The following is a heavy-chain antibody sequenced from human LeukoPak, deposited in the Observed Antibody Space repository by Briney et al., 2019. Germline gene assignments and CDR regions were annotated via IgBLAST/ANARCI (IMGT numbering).Heavy chain of an antibody. Sequence: GGSLRLSCAASGLTFSSYEMNWVRQAPGKGLEWISFIDGSGRPIYYADSVKGRFTMSRDNAKNPLYLQMNSLRAEDTAVYYCARSYGDYTPIDYWGQGTLVTVSS. CDR3: ARSYGDYTPIDY. J-gene: IGHJ4*02. CDR2: IDGSGRPI. D-gene: IGHD4-17*01. CDR1: GLTFSSYE. V-gene: IGHV3-48*03.